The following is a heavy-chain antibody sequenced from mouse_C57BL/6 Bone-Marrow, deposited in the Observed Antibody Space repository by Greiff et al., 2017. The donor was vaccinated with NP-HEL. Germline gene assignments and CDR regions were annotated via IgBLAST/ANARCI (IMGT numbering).Heavy chain of an antibody. CDR2: ISYSGST. J-gene: IGHJ4*01. V-gene: IGHV3-8*01. CDR1: GYSITSDY. D-gene: IGHD2-2*01. Sequence: VQLKESGPGLAKPSQTLSLTCSVTGYSITSDYWNWIRKFPGNKLEYMGYISYSGSTYYNPSLKSRISITRDTSKNQYYLQFNSVTTEDTATYYCARSPLWLRRNYYAMDYWGQGTSVTVSS. CDR3: ARSPLWLRRNYYAMDY.